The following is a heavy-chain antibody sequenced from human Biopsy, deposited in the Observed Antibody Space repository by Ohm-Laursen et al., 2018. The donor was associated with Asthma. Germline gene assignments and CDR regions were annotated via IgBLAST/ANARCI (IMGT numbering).Heavy chain of an antibody. Sequence: ASVTVSCQASGYNFISFAIHWVRQAPGQRLEWMGWVNTGNGDTKYSQKFQGRVTITRDTSASTAYMELRSLRSEDTATYYCAITYYDFLTGQVKDVFGVWGQGTMVTVSS. CDR3: AITYYDFLTGQVKDVFGV. J-gene: IGHJ3*01. V-gene: IGHV1-3*04. CDR1: GYNFISFA. CDR2: VNTGNGDT. D-gene: IGHD3-9*01.